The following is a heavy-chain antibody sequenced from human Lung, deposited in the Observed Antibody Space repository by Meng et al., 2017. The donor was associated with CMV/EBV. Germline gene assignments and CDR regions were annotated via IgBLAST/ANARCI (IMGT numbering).Heavy chain of an antibody. CDR2: FTGSGSRP. Sequence: GESXKISXAASGFTFSAYAMSWVRQAPGKGLEWVSAFTGSGSRPYYADAVRGRFTISRDNSKNTLYLQMNSLRADDTAVYYCAKGVGYPDLNTPFDVWGQGXLVTVSS. J-gene: IGHJ3*01. CDR1: GFTFSAYA. CDR3: AKGVGYPDLNTPFDV. V-gene: IGHV3-23*01. D-gene: IGHD5-12*01.